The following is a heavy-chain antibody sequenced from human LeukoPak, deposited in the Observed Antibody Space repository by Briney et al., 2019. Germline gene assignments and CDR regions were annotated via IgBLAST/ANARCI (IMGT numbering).Heavy chain of an antibody. J-gene: IGHJ4*02. CDR3: ARDAHDCSSTSCYGEGFDY. CDR1: GFTLSSYW. V-gene: IGHV3-74*01. D-gene: IGHD2-2*01. Sequence: PGGSLRLSCAASGFTLSSYWMHWVRQAPGKGLVWVSRINSDGSSTSYADSVKGRFTISRDNAKNTLYLQMNSLRAEDTAVYYCARDAHDCSSTSCYGEGFDYWGQGTLVTVSS. CDR2: INSDGSST.